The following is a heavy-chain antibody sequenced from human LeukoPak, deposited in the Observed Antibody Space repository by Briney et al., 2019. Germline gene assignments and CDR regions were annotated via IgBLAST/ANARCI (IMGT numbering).Heavy chain of an antibody. J-gene: IGHJ4*02. V-gene: IGHV4-38-2*02. D-gene: IGHD2-15*01. CDR2: INHSGST. CDR1: GYSISSGYY. Sequence: SETLSLTCTVSGYSISSGYYWGWIRQPPGKGLEWIGEINHSGSTNYNPSLKSRVTISVDTSKNQFSLKLSSVTAADTAVYYCARGWTPVVVAATTRFDYWGQGTLVTVSS. CDR3: ARGWTPVVVAATTRFDY.